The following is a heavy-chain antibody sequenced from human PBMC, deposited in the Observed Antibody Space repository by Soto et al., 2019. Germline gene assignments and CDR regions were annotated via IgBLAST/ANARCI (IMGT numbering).Heavy chain of an antibody. D-gene: IGHD3-10*01. V-gene: IGHV4-31*03. CDR1: GASMSSGNYY. Sequence: QVQLQESGPGLVKPSQTLSLTCSVSGASMSSGNYYWSWIRQHPGKGLEWIGYIYYTGRTYYNPSLRSRITISEDMSKNHFSLRLSSVTAADTVVYYCARGREEAGGPFDYWGQGTLVTVSS. CDR3: ARGREEAGGPFDY. CDR2: IYYTGRT. J-gene: IGHJ4*02.